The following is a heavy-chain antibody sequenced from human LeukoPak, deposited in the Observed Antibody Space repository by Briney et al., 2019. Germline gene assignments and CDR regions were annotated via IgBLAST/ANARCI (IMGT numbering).Heavy chain of an antibody. J-gene: IGHJ4*02. D-gene: IGHD4-17*01. CDR1: GGSIISYY. CDR2: IYYSGST. Sequence: SETLSLICTVSGGSIISYYWSWIRQPPEKGLEWIGYIYYSGSTTYNPSLKSRVTISVDTSKNQFSLNLSSVTAADTAVYYCARGNPSGDYASRWGQGTLVTVSS. CDR3: ARGNPSGDYASR. V-gene: IGHV4-59*08.